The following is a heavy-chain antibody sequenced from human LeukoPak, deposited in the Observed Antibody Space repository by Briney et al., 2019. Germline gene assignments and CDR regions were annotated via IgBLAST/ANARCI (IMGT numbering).Heavy chain of an antibody. CDR3: AREPYSYGFDY. V-gene: IGHV3-11*04. CDR1: GFTFSDYN. CDR2: ISRSGSTK. Sequence: GGSLRLSCAASGFTFSDYNMRWIRQAPGKGLEWVSSISRSGSTKYYADPVKGRFTISRDNAKNSLYLQMNSLRAEDTAVYYCAREPYSYGFDYWGQGTLVTVSS. D-gene: IGHD5-18*01. J-gene: IGHJ4*02.